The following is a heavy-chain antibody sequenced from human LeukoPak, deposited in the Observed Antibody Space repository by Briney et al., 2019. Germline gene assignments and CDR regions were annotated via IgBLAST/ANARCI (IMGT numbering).Heavy chain of an antibody. V-gene: IGHV3-30*04. CDR1: GFTFSSYA. CDR3: AREGRYYDSSGYRPFDY. Sequence: GRSLRLSCAASGFTFSSYAMHWVRQAPGKGLEWVAVISYDGSNKYYADSVKGRFTISRDNSKNTLYLQMNSLRAEDTAVYYCAREGRYYDSSGYRPFDYWGQGTLVTVSS. CDR2: ISYDGSNK. J-gene: IGHJ4*02. D-gene: IGHD3-22*01.